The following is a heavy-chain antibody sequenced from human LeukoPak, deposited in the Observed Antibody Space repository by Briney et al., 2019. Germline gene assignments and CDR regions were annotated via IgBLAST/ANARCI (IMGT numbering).Heavy chain of an antibody. CDR2: ISSSGSTI. D-gene: IGHD1-26*01. V-gene: IGHV3-48*04. Sequence: GGSLRLSCAASGFTFSSYSMNWVRQAPGKGLEWVSYISSSGSTIYYADSVKGRFTISRDDAKNSLYLQMNSLRAEDTAVYSCARVRVGATYGGAFDIWGQGTMVTVSS. J-gene: IGHJ3*02. CDR1: GFTFSSYS. CDR3: ARVRVGATYGGAFDI.